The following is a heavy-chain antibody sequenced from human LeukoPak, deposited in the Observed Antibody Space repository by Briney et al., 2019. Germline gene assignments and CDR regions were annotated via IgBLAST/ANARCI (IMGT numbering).Heavy chain of an antibody. CDR1: GFTFSSYW. J-gene: IGHJ4*02. V-gene: IGHV3-74*01. CDR2: INSDGSST. Sequence: GGSLRLSCAASGFTFSSYWMHWVRQAPGKGLVWVSRINSDGSSTSYADSVKGRFTISRDNAKSTLYLQMNSLRAEDTAVYYCATSVEMATADYWGQGTLVTVSS. D-gene: IGHD5-24*01. CDR3: ATSVEMATADY.